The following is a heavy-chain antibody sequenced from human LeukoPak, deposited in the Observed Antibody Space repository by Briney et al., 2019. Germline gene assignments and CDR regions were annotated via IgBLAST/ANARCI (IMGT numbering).Heavy chain of an antibody. J-gene: IGHJ5*02. CDR1: GFIFSDYY. CDR3: ARISHGWGRNLFDP. Sequence: GGSLRLSCAASGFIFSDYYMTWIRQAPGKGLEWISYIGSGGGHTNYADSVKGRFFISRDDAKNSLFLQMNSLRAEDAAVYYCARISHGWGRNLFDPWGQGTLVAVSS. D-gene: IGHD3-16*01. CDR2: IGSGGGHT. V-gene: IGHV3-11*03.